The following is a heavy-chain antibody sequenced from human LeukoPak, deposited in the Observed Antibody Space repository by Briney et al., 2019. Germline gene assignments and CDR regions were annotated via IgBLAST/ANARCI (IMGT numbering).Heavy chain of an antibody. Sequence: SSETLSLTCTVSGGSISSGGYYWSWIRQHPGEGLEWIGYIYYSGSTYYNPSLKSRVTISVDTSKNQFSLKLSSVTAADTAVYYCARARNWNPEHYYYYYGMDVWGQGTTVTVSS. V-gene: IGHV4-31*03. D-gene: IGHD1-1*01. CDR1: GGSISSGGYY. CDR3: ARARNWNPEHYYYYYGMDV. J-gene: IGHJ6*02. CDR2: IYYSGST.